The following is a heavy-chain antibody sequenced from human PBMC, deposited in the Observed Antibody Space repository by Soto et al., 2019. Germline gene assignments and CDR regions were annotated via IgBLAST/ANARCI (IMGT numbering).Heavy chain of an antibody. Sequence: SETLSLTCTVSGGSISGYYWSWIRQSPGKGLEWIAYIYHNGNTNYNPSLESRVTISVDTSKNQFSLNLSSVTAADTAVYYCARTNKAVAGHDRWGQGTLVTVSS. D-gene: IGHD6-19*01. J-gene: IGHJ5*02. CDR1: GGSISGYY. CDR3: ARTNKAVAGHDR. V-gene: IGHV4-59*01. CDR2: IYHNGNT.